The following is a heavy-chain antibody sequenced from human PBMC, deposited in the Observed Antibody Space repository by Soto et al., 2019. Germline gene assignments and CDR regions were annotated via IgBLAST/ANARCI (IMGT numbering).Heavy chain of an antibody. J-gene: IGHJ4*02. D-gene: IGHD3-10*01. CDR2: ISAYNGNT. Sequence: ASVKVSCKASGYTFTSYGISWVRQAPGQGLEWMGWISAYNGNTNYAQKLQGRVTMTTDTSTSTAYMELGSLRSDDTAVYYCARAHYGSGSYYRGYDYWGQGTLVTVSS. CDR3: ARAHYGSGSYYRGYDY. CDR1: GYTFTSYG. V-gene: IGHV1-18*01.